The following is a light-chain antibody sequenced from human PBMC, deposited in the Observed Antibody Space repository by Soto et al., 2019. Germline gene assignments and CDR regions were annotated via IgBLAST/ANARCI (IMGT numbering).Light chain of an antibody. CDR3: CSYAGSTTYV. Sequence: ALTQPASVSGSPRQSITISCTGTSSDVGSYDLVSWYQQHPGKAPKLIIYDVSKRPSGVSSRFSGSKSGNTASLTISGLQAEDEADYYCCSYAGSTTYVFGTGTKVTVL. CDR1: SSDVGSYDL. CDR2: DVS. V-gene: IGLV2-23*02. J-gene: IGLJ1*01.